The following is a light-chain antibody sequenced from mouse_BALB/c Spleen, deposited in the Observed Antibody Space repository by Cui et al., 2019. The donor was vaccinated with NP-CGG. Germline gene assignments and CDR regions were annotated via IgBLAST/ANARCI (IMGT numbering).Light chain of an antibody. Sequence: QAVVPQESAPTTSPGETVTLTCRSSTGAVTTSNYANWVQEKPDHLFTGLMGGTNNRAPGVPARFSGSLIGDKAVLTITGAQTEDEAIYFCALWYSNHWVFGGGTKLTVL. V-gene: IGLV1*01. CDR1: TGAVTTSNY. J-gene: IGLJ1*01. CDR2: GTN. CDR3: ALWYSNHWV.